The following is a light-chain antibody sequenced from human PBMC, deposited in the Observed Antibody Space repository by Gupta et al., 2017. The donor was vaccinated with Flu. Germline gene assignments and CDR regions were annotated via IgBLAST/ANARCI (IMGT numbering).Light chain of an antibody. CDR1: QDRRKY. J-gene: IGKJ3*01. CDR3: QQYNNYPLT. V-gene: IGKV1-17*01. CDR2: AAS. Sequence: SGRSATVGDRVTIGGRGSQDRRKYLAWYQQRPGQAPKLLIYAASSIQSGVSAGFSGSGSGTXFTLTIXSLQPEDVATYYCQQYNNYPLTFGXGTKVDIK.